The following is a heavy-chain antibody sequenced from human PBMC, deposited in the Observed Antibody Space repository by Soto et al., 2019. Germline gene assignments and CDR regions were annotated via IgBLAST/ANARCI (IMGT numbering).Heavy chain of an antibody. J-gene: IGHJ5*02. CDR1: GFTFSSYA. CDR3: AKDPADILTGTEFDP. CDR2: ISVSGGIT. D-gene: IGHD3-9*01. Sequence: GGSLRLSCAAYGFTFSSYAMSWVRQAPGMGLEWVSVISVSGGITYYADSVMGRFTISRDNFKNTLYLQMISLRAEYMAVYYCAKDPADILTGTEFDPWGQGTLVTVS. V-gene: IGHV3-23*01.